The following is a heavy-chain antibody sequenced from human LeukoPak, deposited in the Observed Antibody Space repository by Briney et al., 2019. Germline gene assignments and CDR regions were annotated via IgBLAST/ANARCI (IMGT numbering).Heavy chain of an antibody. J-gene: IGHJ6*03. V-gene: IGHV1-18*01. CDR1: GYTFMNHG. CDR2: INVYNGDA. D-gene: IGHD6-25*01. CDR3: ARGKAATLSHYMDV. Sequence: ASVKVSCKTSGYTFMNHGISWVRQAPGQGLEWMGWINVYNGDATYAHKVQGRVTLTIDIPTHTAYLELTTLRSDDTAVYYCARGKAATLSHYMDVWGQGTTVTVSS.